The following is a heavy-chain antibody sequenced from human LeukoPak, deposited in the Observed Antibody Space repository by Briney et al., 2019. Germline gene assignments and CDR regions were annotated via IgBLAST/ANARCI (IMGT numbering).Heavy chain of an antibody. V-gene: IGHV3-21*01. J-gene: IGHJ4*02. Sequence: GGSLRLSCAASGFIFSSNSMNWVRQARGKGLEWVSCISTGGSYIYYADSVKGRFTISRDNAKNSLYLQMNSLRAEDTAVYYCARAFSSGWFDYWGQGTLVTVSS. D-gene: IGHD6-19*01. CDR2: ISTGGSYI. CDR3: ARAFSSGWFDY. CDR1: GFIFSSNS.